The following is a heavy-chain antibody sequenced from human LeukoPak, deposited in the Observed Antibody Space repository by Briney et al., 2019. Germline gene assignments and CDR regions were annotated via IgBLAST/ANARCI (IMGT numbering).Heavy chain of an antibody. V-gene: IGHV1-2*02. CDR1: GYTFTGYY. J-gene: IGHJ4*02. D-gene: IGHD3-22*01. CDR3: ARRYYDSSGYYGRFDY. CDR2: INPNSGGT. Sequence: GASVKVSCKASGYTFTGYYMHWVRQAPGQGLGWMGWINPNSGGTKYAQKFQGRVTMTRDTSTSTAYMELSRLRSDDTAVYYCARRYYDSSGYYGRFDYWGQGTLVTVSS.